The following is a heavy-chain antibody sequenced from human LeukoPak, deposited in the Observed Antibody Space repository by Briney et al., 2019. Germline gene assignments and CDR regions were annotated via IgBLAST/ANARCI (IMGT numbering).Heavy chain of an antibody. V-gene: IGHV4-34*01. CDR2: INHSGST. CDR1: GGSFSGYY. CDR3: ARGRYDFWSGLCYFDY. D-gene: IGHD3-3*01. J-gene: IGHJ4*02. Sequence: SETLSLTRAVYGGSFSGYYWSGLRQPPGKGLEWMGEINHSGSTNHNPPLKSRVTISVDQSKNQLSLKLSSVAAADTAVYYCARGRYDFWSGLCYFDYWGQGTLVTVSS.